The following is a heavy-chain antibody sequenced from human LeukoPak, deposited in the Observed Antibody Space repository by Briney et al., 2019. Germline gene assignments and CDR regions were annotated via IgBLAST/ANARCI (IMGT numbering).Heavy chain of an antibody. CDR3: ASTVGITFGGRNGMDA. V-gene: IGHV1-18*01. D-gene: IGHD3-16*01. CDR1: GYTFTSYG. J-gene: IGHJ6*02. CDR2: ISAYNGNT. Sequence: ASVKVSCKASGYTFTSYGISWVRQAPGQGLEWMGWISAYNGNTNYAQKLQGRVTITTDTSTSTAYMELRSLRSDDPAVYYCASTVGITFGGRNGMDASGQGTTVTVSS.